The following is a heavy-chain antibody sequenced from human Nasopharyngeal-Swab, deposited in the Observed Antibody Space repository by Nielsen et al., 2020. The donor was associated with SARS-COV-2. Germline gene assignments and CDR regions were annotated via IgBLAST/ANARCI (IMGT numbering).Heavy chain of an antibody. V-gene: IGHV1-69*06. CDR1: GGTFSSYA. D-gene: IGHD3-10*01. CDR3: ARSYYGSGRFDY. Sequence: SVKVSCKASGGTFSSYAISWVRQAPGQGLEWMGGIIPIFGTANYAQKFQGRVTITADKSTGTAYMELSSLRSEDTAVYYCARSYYGSGRFDYWGQGTLVTVSS. CDR2: IIPIFGTA. J-gene: IGHJ4*02.